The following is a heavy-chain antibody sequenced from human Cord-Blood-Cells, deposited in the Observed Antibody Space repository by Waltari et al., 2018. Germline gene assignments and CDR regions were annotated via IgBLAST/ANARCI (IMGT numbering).Heavy chain of an antibody. CDR2: IYYSGST. D-gene: IGHD2-2*01. Sequence: QLQLQESGPGLVKPSETLSLTCTVSGGSISSRSYYWGWTRPPPGKGLEWIGSIYYSGSTYYNPSLKSRVTISVDTSKNQFSLKLSSVTAADTAVYYCARTLSQLLYWYFDLWGRGTLVTVSS. V-gene: IGHV4-39*01. CDR1: GGSISSRSYY. J-gene: IGHJ2*01. CDR3: ARTLSQLLYWYFDL.